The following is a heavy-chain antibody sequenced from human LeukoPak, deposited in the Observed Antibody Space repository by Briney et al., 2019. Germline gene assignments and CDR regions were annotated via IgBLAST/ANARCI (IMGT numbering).Heavy chain of an antibody. CDR1: GGSISSGGYY. Sequence: PSETLSLTCTVSGGSISSGGYYWSWIRQHPGKGLEWIGYIYYSGSTYYNPSLKSRVTISVDTSKNQFSLKLSSVTAADTAVYYCARGQVAGREFDYWGQGTLVTVSS. V-gene: IGHV4-31*03. CDR2: IYYSGST. D-gene: IGHD6-19*01. CDR3: ARGQVAGREFDY. J-gene: IGHJ4*02.